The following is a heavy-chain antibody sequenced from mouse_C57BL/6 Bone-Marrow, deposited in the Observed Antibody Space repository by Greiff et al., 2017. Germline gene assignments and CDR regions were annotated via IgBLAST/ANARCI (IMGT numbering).Heavy chain of an antibody. CDR2: IYPGDGDT. V-gene: IGHV1-82*01. Sequence: VQVVESGPELVKPGASVKISCKASGYAFSSSWMNWVKQRPGKGLEWIGRIYPGDGDTNYNGKFKGKATLTADKSSSTAYMQLSSLTSEDAAVYFCARRGDYGSSYGYWYFDVWGTGTTVTVSS. D-gene: IGHD1-1*01. J-gene: IGHJ1*03. CDR3: ARRGDYGSSYGYWYFDV. CDR1: GYAFSSSW.